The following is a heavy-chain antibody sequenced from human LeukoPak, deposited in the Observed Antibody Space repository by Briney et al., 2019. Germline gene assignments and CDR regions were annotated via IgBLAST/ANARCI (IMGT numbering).Heavy chain of an antibody. V-gene: IGHV3-30-3*01. CDR2: ISYDGSNK. J-gene: IGHJ4*02. CDR1: GFTFSSYA. Sequence: PGGSLRLSCAASGFTFSSYAMHWVRQAPGKGLEWVAVISYDGSNKYYADSVKGRFTISRDNSKNTLYLQMNSLRAEDTAVYYCARDPYYYGSGIFDYWGQGTLVTVSS. CDR3: ARDPYYYGSGIFDY. D-gene: IGHD3-10*01.